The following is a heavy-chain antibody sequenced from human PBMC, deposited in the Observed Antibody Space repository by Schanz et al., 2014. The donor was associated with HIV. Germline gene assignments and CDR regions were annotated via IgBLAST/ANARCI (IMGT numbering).Heavy chain of an antibody. Sequence: QVQLVQSGSEVGKPGASVKVSCKASGYTFTDFYINWVRQAPGQGLEWMGWINPDSGGTMYLQMYEGRVTLSSDPSMKTAYMELTGLRSDDTAVYYCTRGSRPYDSGGHPIYWGQGSLVSVSS. CDR1: GYTFTDFY. CDR3: TRGSRPYDSGGHPIY. J-gene: IGHJ4*02. CDR2: INPDSGGT. V-gene: IGHV1-2*02. D-gene: IGHD3-22*01.